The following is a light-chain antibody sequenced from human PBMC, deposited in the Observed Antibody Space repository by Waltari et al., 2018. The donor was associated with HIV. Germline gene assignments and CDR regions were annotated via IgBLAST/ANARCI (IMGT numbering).Light chain of an antibody. CDR3: TAWDDGLSDPV. CDR2: SNN. CDR1: SSNIGSNT. J-gene: IGLJ3*02. V-gene: IGLV1-44*01. Sequence: QSVLTQPPSASGTPGQRVTISCSGSSSNIGSNTVNWYQQLPGTAPKLLIYSNNQRPSWVPARFSGSKSGTSASLAISGLQSEDEADYYCTAWDDGLSDPVFGGGTKLTVL.